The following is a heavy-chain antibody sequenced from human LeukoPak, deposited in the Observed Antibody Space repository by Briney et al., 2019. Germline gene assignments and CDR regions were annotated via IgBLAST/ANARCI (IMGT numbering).Heavy chain of an antibody. CDR3: ATDYSNFYGMDV. J-gene: IGHJ6*02. CDR2: IQNSART. V-gene: IGHV4-61*01. CDR1: GGSVNSGSYF. D-gene: IGHD4-11*01. Sequence: SETLSLTCTVSGGSVNSGSYFWSWIRQPPGKGLEWIGYIQNSARTNYNPSLESRVTISVDSSKNQFSLRLSSVTAADTAVYYCATDYSNFYGMDVWGQGTTVTVSS.